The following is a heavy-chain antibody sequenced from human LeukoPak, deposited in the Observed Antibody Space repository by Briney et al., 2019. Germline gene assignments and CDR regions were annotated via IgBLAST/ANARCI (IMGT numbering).Heavy chain of an antibody. J-gene: IGHJ6*02. CDR2: IYYSGTT. V-gene: IGHV4-61*01. Sequence: PSETLSLTCTVSGGSISSSSCYWGWIRQPPGKGLEWIGYIYYSGTTNYNPSLKSRVTISVDTSKDQFSLQLRSVTAADTAVYYCAREDPQTTVPEGMDVWGQGTTVTVSS. CDR3: AREDPQTTVPEGMDV. D-gene: IGHD4-17*01. CDR1: GGSISSSSCY.